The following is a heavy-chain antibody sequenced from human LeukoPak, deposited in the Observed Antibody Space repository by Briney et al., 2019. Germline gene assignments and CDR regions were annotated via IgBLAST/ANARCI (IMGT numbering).Heavy chain of an antibody. CDR2: TRNKANSYTT. CDR1: GFTFSDHY. V-gene: IGHV3-72*01. J-gene: IGHJ4*02. Sequence: GGSLRLSCAASGFTFSDHYMDWVRQAPGKGLEWVGRTRNKANSYTTEYAASVKGRFTISRDDSKNSLYLQMNSLKTEDTAVYYCARGILRWYPKQEYYFDYWGQGTLVTVSS. CDR3: ARGILRWYPKQEYYFDY. D-gene: IGHD4-23*01.